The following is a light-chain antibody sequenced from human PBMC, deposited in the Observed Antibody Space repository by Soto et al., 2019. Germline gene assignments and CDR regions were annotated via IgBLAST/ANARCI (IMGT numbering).Light chain of an antibody. CDR1: SSDVGSYNL. CDR2: EDN. J-gene: IGLJ1*01. Sequence: QSALTQPASVSGSPGQSITISCTGTSSDVGSYNLVSWYQQHPGKAPKLMISEDNKRPSGVSNRFSGSKSGNTASLTISGPQAEDGADIYCSSDGGNTSYVFGKGTKPPVL. CDR3: SSDGGNTSYV. V-gene: IGLV2-23*01.